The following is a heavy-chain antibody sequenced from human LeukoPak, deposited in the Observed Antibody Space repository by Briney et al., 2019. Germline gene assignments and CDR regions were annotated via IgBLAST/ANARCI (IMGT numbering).Heavy chain of an antibody. V-gene: IGHV3-21*01. D-gene: IGHD5-18*01. CDR2: ISSGGSYI. CDR1: GFVVSNYD. Sequence: PEGSVRLSCAASGFVVSNYDMNWVRQAPGKGLEWVSSISSGGSYIYYADSVMGRFTISRDNAKNSLYLQMNTLRAEDTAVYYCAKGSGVQVWSSLDYWGQGTLVTVSS. J-gene: IGHJ4*02. CDR3: AKGSGVQVWSSLDY.